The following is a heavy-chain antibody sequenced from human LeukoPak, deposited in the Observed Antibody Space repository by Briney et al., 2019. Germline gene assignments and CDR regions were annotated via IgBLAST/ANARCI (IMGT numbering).Heavy chain of an antibody. CDR3: ARVANSANDAFDI. J-gene: IGHJ3*02. V-gene: IGHV4-30-2*01. CDR1: GGSISSGGYY. CDR2: IYHSGST. D-gene: IGHD4/OR15-4a*01. Sequence: PSQTLSLTCTVSGGSISSGGYYWSWIRQPPGKGLEWIGYIYHSGSTYYNPSLKSRVTISVDRSKNQFSLKLSSVTAADTAVYYCARVANSANDAFDIWGQGTMVTVSS.